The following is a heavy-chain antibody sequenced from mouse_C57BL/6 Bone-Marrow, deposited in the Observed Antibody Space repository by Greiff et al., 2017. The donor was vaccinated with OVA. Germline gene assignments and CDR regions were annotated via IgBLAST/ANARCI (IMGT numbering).Heavy chain of an antibody. V-gene: IGHV1-69*01. D-gene: IGHD4-1*01. J-gene: IGHJ2*01. CDR1: GYTFTSYW. Sequence: QVQLQQPGAELVMPGASVKLSCKASGYTFTSYWMHWVKQRPGQGLEWIGDIDPSDSYTTYNQKFKGKSTLTVDKSSSTAYMQLSSLTSEDSAIYYCARWDDGWGQGTTLTVSS. CDR2: IDPSDSYT. CDR3: ARWDDG.